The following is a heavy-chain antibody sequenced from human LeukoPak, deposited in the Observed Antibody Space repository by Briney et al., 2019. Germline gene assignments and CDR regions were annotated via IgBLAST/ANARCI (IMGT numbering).Heavy chain of an antibody. D-gene: IGHD5-12*01. J-gene: IGHJ4*02. CDR1: GFTFNSYA. V-gene: IGHV3-23*01. CDR2: ISGSGRST. CDR3: AKGTMATRGYFDY. Sequence: GGSLRLYCAASGFTFNSYAMSWVRQAPGQGLVGVTAISGSGRSTYYADPGKGRSTISRDNSKHTLYLQMNSQRAEYAAVYVCAKGTMATRGYFDYWGQGTLVTVSS.